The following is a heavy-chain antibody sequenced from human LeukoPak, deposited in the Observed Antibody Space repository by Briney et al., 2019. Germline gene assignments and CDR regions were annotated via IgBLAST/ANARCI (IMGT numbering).Heavy chain of an antibody. CDR1: GYTFTSYG. J-gene: IGHJ4*02. V-gene: IGHV1-69*04. CDR3: ARGRGGVYGSGSYTYYFDY. Sequence: SVKVSCKASGYTFTSYGISWVRQAPGQGLEWMGRIIPILGIANYAQKFQGRVTITADKSTSTAYMELSSLRSEDTAVYYCARGRGGVYGSGSYTYYFDYWGQGTLVTVSS. D-gene: IGHD3-10*01. CDR2: IIPILGIA.